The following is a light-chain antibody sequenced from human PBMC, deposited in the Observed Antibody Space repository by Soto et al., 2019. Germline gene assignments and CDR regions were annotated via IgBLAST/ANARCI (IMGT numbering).Light chain of an antibody. CDR3: QQYDNWPPVT. CDR1: QSVSNN. CDR2: GAS. Sequence: EIVMTQSPVTLSVSPGERVTLSCRASQSVSNNLAWYQQKSGQAPRLLIYGASTRVTGIPARFSGSGSGTEFTLTISSLQFEDFAIYYCQQYDNWPPVTCGQGTRLDIK. V-gene: IGKV3-15*01. J-gene: IGKJ5*01.